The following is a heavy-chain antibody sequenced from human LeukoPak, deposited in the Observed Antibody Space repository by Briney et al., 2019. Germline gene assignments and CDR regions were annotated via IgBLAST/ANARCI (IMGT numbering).Heavy chain of an antibody. J-gene: IGHJ3*02. CDR2: ISPSGGIT. V-gene: IGHV3-23*01. CDR3: AKDPYDSSGYYYEDAFDI. CDR1: GFTFSSYG. Sequence: GGSLRLSCAASGFTFSSYGMSWVRQAPGKGLEWVSGISPSGGITYYTDSVRGRFTISRDNSKNTLYLQMNSLRAEDTAVYYCAKDPYDSSGYYYEDAFDIWGQGTMVTVSS. D-gene: IGHD3-22*01.